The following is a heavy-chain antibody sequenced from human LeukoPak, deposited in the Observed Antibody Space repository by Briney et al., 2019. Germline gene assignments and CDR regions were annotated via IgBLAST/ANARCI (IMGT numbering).Heavy chain of an antibody. V-gene: IGHV3-23*01. CDR3: ARVEDDFGDHYFGMDV. CDR1: GFTFSSYA. J-gene: IGHJ6*02. D-gene: IGHD4-17*01. CDR2: ISGSGGST. Sequence: PGGSLRLSCAASGFTFSSYAMSWVRQAPGKGLEWVSAISGSGGSTYYADSVKGRFTISRDNSKNTLYLQMSSLRAEDTAVYYCARVEDDFGDHYFGMDVWGQGTTVTVSS.